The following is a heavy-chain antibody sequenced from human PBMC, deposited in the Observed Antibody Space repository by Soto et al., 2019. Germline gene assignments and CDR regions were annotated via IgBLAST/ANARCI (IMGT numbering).Heavy chain of an antibody. D-gene: IGHD3-10*01. J-gene: IGHJ6*02. Sequence: PGGSLRLSCAASGFTFSSYGMHWVRQAPGKGLEWVAVISYDGSNKYYADSVKGRFTISRDNSKNTLYLQMNSLRAEDTAVYYCAKGGYGSGSYDNQYYYYYYGMDVWGQGTTVTVSS. CDR2: ISYDGSNK. CDR3: AKGGYGSGSYDNQYYYYYYGMDV. V-gene: IGHV3-30*18. CDR1: GFTFSSYG.